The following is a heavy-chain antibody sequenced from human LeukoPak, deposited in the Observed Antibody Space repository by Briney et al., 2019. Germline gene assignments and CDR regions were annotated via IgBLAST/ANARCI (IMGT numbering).Heavy chain of an antibody. D-gene: IGHD3-9*01. CDR1: GGSISSYY. CDR3: ARSPYYDILTGYYRPLGY. Sequence: PSETLSLTCTVSGGSISSYYWSWIRQPPGKGLEWIGYIYYSGSTNYNPSLKSRVTISVDTSKNQFSLKLSSVTAADTAVYYCARSPYYDILTGYYRPLGYWGQGTLVTVSS. CDR2: IYYSGST. V-gene: IGHV4-59*01. J-gene: IGHJ4*02.